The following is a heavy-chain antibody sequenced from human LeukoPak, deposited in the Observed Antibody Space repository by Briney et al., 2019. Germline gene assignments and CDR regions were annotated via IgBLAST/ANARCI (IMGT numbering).Heavy chain of an antibody. Sequence: GGSLRLSCAASGFTFSSYGMHWVRQAPGKGLEWVAFIRYDGSNKCYADSVKGRFTISRDNSKNTLYLQMNSLRAEDTAVYYCASYLSWGSPYFDYWGQGTLVTVSS. CDR3: ASYLSWGSPYFDY. CDR2: IRYDGSNK. J-gene: IGHJ4*02. V-gene: IGHV3-30*02. D-gene: IGHD7-27*01. CDR1: GFTFSSYG.